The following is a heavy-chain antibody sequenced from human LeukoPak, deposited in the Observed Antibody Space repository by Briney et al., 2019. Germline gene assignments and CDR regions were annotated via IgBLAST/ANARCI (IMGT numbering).Heavy chain of an antibody. D-gene: IGHD3-10*01. Sequence: ASVKVSCKASGNIFTNYHLHWVRLAPGRGLEWMGAVYTDGGTITNTRSFQDRVTLTRDVSTRTVYMELSSLNSEDTAVYYCATEAPGSYRFDNWGQEILVTVSS. CDR2: VYTDGGTI. V-gene: IGHV1-46*01. CDR1: GNIFTNYH. J-gene: IGHJ4*02. CDR3: ATEAPGSYRFDN.